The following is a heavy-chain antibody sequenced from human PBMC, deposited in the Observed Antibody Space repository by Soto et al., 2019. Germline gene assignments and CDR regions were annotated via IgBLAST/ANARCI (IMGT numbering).Heavy chain of an antibody. D-gene: IGHD5-12*01. V-gene: IGHV3-30*18. CDR2: ISYDGSNT. CDR1: GFTFSTYG. Sequence: GGSLRLSCAASGFTFSTYGMHWVRQAPGKGLEWVAVISYDGSNTYYADSVKGRFTISRDNSKNTLYLQMNSLRAEGTAVYYCAKGGVATTPYYYYGMDVWGQGTTVTVSS. CDR3: AKGGVATTPYYYYGMDV. J-gene: IGHJ6*02.